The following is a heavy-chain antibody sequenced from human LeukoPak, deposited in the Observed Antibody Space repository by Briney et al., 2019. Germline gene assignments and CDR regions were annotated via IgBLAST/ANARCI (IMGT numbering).Heavy chain of an antibody. D-gene: IGHD4-17*01. J-gene: IGHJ4*02. CDR3: AKGRGLSYDYGVDY. V-gene: IGHV3-48*03. CDR2: ISSSGSTI. Sequence: QAGGSLRLSCAASGFTFSSYEMNWVRQAPGKGLEWVSYISSSGSTIYYADSVKGRFTISRDNAKNSLYLQMNSLRAEDMALYYCAKGRGLSYDYGVDYWGQGTLVTVSS. CDR1: GFTFSSYE.